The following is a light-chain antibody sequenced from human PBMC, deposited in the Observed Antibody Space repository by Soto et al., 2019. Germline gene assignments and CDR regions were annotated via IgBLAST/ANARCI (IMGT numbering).Light chain of an antibody. V-gene: IGKV1D-12*01. CDR3: QQANSFPRT. CDR1: QDISVW. J-gene: IGKJ3*01. CDR2: VAS. Sequence: DIQMIQSPSSVSASVGDRVTITCRASQDISVWLAWYQQKPGKAPKLLIYVASNLQTGVPSRFSGSGSGTDFTLSIHSLQPEDFATYYCQQANSFPRTFGPGTKVDIK.